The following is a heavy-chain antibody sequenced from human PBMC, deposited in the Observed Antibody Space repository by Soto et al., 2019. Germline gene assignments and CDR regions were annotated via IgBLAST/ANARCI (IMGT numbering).Heavy chain of an antibody. CDR1: GYTFTSYC. CDR3: ARGEYDFCSVYRYYYYYMVV. CDR2: ISAYNGNT. Sequence: GASVKVSCKASGYTFTSYCISWVRQAPGQGLEWMGWISAYNGNTNYAQKLQGRVTMTRDTSTSTAYMELSSLRSEDTAVYYCARGEYDFCSVYRYYYYYMVVWGKRTTVTVXS. J-gene: IGHJ6*03. D-gene: IGHD3-3*01. V-gene: IGHV1-18*01.